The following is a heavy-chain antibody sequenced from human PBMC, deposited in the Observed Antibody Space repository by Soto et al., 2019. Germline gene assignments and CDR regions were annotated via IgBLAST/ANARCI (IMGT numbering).Heavy chain of an antibody. CDR2: IYYSGGT. D-gene: IGHD5-18*01. J-gene: IGHJ5*02. Sequence: SETLSLTCTVSGGSISSYYWSWIRQPPGKGLEWIGYIYYSGGTNYNPSLKSRVTISVDTSKNQFSLKLSSVTAADTAVYYCARGRYSYGYWWFDPWGQGTLVTVSS. CDR3: ARGRYSYGYWWFDP. CDR1: GGSISSYY. V-gene: IGHV4-59*01.